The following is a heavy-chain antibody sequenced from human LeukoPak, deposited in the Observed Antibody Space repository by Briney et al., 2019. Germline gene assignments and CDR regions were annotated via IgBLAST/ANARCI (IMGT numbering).Heavy chain of an antibody. D-gene: IGHD3-3*01. CDR3: ARDRAWNYFDY. CDR2: ISNDGSRK. Sequence: RGSLRLSCAASGFTFSSYSMNWVRQAPGKGLEWVAIISNDGSRKYYAHSVEGRFTISRDNSKNTLYLQMDSLRAEDTAVYYCARDRAWNYFDYWGQGTLVTVSS. J-gene: IGHJ4*02. CDR1: GFTFSSYS. V-gene: IGHV3-30*03.